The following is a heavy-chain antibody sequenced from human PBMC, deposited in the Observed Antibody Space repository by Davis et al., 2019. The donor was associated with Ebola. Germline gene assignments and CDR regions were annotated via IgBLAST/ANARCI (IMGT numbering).Heavy chain of an antibody. CDR1: GDSVPSHTAA. D-gene: IGHD3-22*01. CDR2: TYYRSKWLV. J-gene: IGHJ4*02. Sequence: QTLSLTCAISGDSVPSHTAAWNWIRQSPSRGLEWLGRTYYRSKWLVDYAVSVKSRMTINSDTSKNQFSLQLRSVTPEDTAVYYCARDPPYDQGYDYWGQGILVTVSS. V-gene: IGHV6-1*01. CDR3: ARDPPYDQGYDY.